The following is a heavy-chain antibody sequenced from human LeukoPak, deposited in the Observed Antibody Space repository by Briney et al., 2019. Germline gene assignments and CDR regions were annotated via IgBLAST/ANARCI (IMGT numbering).Heavy chain of an antibody. Sequence: GQSLRLSCAASRLTFNSYSMNWVRQAPGKGREWVSSISSSSSYIYYADSVKGRFTISRDNAKNSLYLQMNSLRAEDTAVYYCARDLRGYSYAITEGIDYWGQGTLVTVSS. CDR2: ISSSSSYI. D-gene: IGHD5-18*01. CDR1: RLTFNSYS. J-gene: IGHJ4*02. CDR3: ARDLRGYSYAITEGIDY. V-gene: IGHV3-21*01.